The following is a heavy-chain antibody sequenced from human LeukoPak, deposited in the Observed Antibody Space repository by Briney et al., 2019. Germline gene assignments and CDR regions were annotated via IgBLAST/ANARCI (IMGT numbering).Heavy chain of an antibody. CDR3: VREGEGPRYKDFDN. V-gene: IGHV1-2*02. CDR1: GVTFTGHS. Sequence: ASMKVSCKASGVTFTGHSINWVRQAPGQGLEWMGYISPNSTITSSPQEFQGRVTMTTDKSTSTAYMELTRLTSDDTAVYYCVREGEGPRYKDFDNWGQGTLVTVSS. J-gene: IGHJ4*02. CDR2: ISPNSTIT. D-gene: IGHD1-1*01.